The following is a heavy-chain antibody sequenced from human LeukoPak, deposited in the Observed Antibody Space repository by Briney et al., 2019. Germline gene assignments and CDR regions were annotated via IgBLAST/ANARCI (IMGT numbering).Heavy chain of an antibody. D-gene: IGHD5-12*01. CDR3: AAYSGYGSCFDY. V-gene: IGHV3-23*01. CDR2: ISGSGGST. CDR1: GFTFSSYA. J-gene: IGHJ4*02. Sequence: PGGSLRLSCAASGFTFSSYAMSWVRQAPGKGLEWVSAISGSGGSTYYADSVKGRFTISRDNSKNTLYLQMNSLRAEDTAVYYCAAYSGYGSCFDYWGQGTLVTVSS.